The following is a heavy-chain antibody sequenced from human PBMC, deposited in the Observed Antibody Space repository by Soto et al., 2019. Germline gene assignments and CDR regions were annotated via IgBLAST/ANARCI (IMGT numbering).Heavy chain of an antibody. CDR3: ARAGHRSSSEGANWFDP. CDR2: IYYSGST. Sequence: LSLTCTVSGGSISSGGYYWTWIRQHPGKGLEWIGYIYYSGSTYYNPSLKSRVTISVDTSKNQFSLNLRSVTAADTAVYYCARAGHRSSSEGANWFDPWGQGTLVTVSS. J-gene: IGHJ5*02. CDR1: GGSISSGGYY. V-gene: IGHV4-31*02. D-gene: IGHD6-6*01.